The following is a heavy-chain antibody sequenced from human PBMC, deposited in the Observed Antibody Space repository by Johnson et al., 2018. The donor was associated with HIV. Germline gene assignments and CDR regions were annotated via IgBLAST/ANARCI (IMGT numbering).Heavy chain of an antibody. Sequence: EVQLVESGGGVVQPGRSLRLSCAASGFTFDYYAMHWVRQAPGKGLEWVSGISWKSGSIGYADSVKGRFTISRDNAKNSLYLQMNSRRAEDTALYYCAKDGYSSSWYPYAFDIWGQGTMVTVSS. D-gene: IGHD6-13*01. J-gene: IGHJ3*02. V-gene: IGHV3-9*01. CDR1: GFTFDYYA. CDR3: AKDGYSSSWYPYAFDI. CDR2: ISWKSGSI.